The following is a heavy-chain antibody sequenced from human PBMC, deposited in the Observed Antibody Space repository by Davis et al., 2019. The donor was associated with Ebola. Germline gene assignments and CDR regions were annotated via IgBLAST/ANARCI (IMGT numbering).Heavy chain of an antibody. J-gene: IGHJ4*02. CDR3: AKDADSSGYPDY. CDR1: GFTFSSYA. V-gene: IGHV3-23*01. CDR2: ISGSGGST. Sequence: PGGSLRLSCAASGFTFSSYAMSWVCLAPGKGLEWVSAISGSGGSTYYADSVKGRFTISRDNSKNTLYLQMNSLRAEDTAVYYCAKDADSSGYPDYWGQGTLVTVSS. D-gene: IGHD3-22*01.